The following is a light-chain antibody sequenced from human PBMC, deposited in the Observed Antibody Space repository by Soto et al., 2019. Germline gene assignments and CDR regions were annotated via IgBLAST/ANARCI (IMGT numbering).Light chain of an antibody. CDR1: QDISNY. CDR3: QKFDKLHIS. CDR2: DAT. J-gene: IGKJ4*01. V-gene: IGKV1-33*01. Sequence: DIQMTQSPSSLSASVGDRVTITCQASQDISNYLIWYQQKPGKAPKCLIYDATTLETGVPSRFSGNGFGTHFTFTISSLKHEYIATYYCQKFDKLHISFGGGNKVEIK.